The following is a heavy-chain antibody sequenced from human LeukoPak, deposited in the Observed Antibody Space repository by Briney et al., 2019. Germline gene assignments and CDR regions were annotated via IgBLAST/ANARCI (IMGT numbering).Heavy chain of an antibody. CDR2: IKHDGSEK. D-gene: IGHD4-17*01. CDR1: GFTFSTYW. V-gene: IGHV3-7*01. J-gene: IGHJ4*02. Sequence: GGSLRLSCAASGFTFSTYWMSWVRQAPGTGLEWVANIKHDGSEKYYVDSVKGRFAISRDNAKNSLYLQMNSLRAEDTAVYYCAREPRTTVTTVDYWGQGTLVTVSS. CDR3: AREPRTTVTTVDY.